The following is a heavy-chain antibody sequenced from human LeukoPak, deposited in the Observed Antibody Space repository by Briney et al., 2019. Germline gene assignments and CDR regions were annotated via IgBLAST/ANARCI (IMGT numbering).Heavy chain of an antibody. CDR2: IYYNGNT. CDR3: ARWYCSSGTCYYLDY. CDR1: GGSINGYY. Sequence: SETLSLTCTVSGGSINGYYWSWTRQPPGRGLEYIGHIYYNGNTDYNPSLKSRVTISVDTSKNQFSLNLNSLTAADTAVYYRARWYCSSGTCYYLDYWGHGTLVTVSS. J-gene: IGHJ4*01. V-gene: IGHV4-59*01. D-gene: IGHD2-2*01.